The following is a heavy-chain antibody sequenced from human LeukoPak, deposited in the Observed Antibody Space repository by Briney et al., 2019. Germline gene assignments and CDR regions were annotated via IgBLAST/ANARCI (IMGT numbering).Heavy chain of an antibody. D-gene: IGHD1-26*01. CDR3: ARESGSYCWDY. V-gene: IGHV1-46*01. CDR1: GYTFTSYY. CDR2: INPSGGST. J-gene: IGHJ4*02. Sequence: ASVKVSCKASGYTFTSYYMHWVRQAPGQGLEWMGIINPSGGSTSYAQEFQGRVTMTRDMSTSTVYMELSSLRTEDTAVYYCARESGSYCWDYWGQGTLVTVSS.